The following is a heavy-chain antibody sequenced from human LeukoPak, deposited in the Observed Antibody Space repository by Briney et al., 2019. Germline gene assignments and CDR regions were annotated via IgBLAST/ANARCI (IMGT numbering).Heavy chain of an antibody. V-gene: IGHV4-4*07. Sequence: PSETLSLTCTVSGGSIRSNYWSWIRQSAGKGLEWIGRISTDGGASYNPSLKSRLTMSVDTSKSQFSLTLNSVTAADTAVYYCARSSTITIFGVLNWFDPWGQGTLVTVSS. CDR2: ISTDGGA. CDR3: ARSSTITIFGVLNWFDP. D-gene: IGHD3-3*01. CDR1: GGSIRSNY. J-gene: IGHJ5*02.